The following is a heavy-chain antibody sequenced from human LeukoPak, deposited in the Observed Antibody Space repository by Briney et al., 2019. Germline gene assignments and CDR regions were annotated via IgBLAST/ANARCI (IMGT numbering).Heavy chain of an antibody. CDR3: AKDSSERDPDAFDI. CDR2: ISWDGGST. D-gene: IGHD6-6*01. V-gene: IGHV3-43D*03. J-gene: IGHJ3*02. Sequence: SGGSLRLSCAASGFTFDDYAMHWVRQAPGKGLEWVSLISWDGGSTYYADSVKGRFTISRDNSKNSLYLQMNSLRAEDTALYYCAKDSSERDPDAFDIWGQGTMVTVSS. CDR1: GFTFDDYA.